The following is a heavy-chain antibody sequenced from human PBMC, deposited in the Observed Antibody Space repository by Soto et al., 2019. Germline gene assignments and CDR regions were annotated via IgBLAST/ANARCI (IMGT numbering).Heavy chain of an antibody. J-gene: IGHJ4*02. CDR3: AIHAVHSCGFTDY. Sequence: QLQLQESGPGLVKPSETLSLTCTVSGGSISSSSYYWGWIRQPPGKVLEWIGSIYYSGSTYYNPSLKIRVTISVDTSKNQFSLKLSSVIAADTAVYYCAIHAVHSCGFTDYWGQGTLVTVSS. CDR1: GGSISSSSYY. D-gene: IGHD6-19*01. CDR2: IYYSGST. V-gene: IGHV4-39*01.